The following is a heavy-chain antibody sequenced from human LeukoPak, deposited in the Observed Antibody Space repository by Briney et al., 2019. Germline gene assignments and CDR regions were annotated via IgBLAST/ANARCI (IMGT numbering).Heavy chain of an antibody. Sequence: GGSLRLSCAVSGITLSNYGMSWARQTPGKGLEWVAGISDSGGRTNYADSVKGRLTISRDNPKNTLYLQMNSLRAEATAVYFCAKRGVVIRVILVGFHKEAQYFDSWGQGALVTVSS. CDR3: AKRGVVIRVILVGFHKEAQYFDS. V-gene: IGHV3-23*01. D-gene: IGHD3-22*01. CDR2: ISDSGGRT. CDR1: GITLSNYG. J-gene: IGHJ4*02.